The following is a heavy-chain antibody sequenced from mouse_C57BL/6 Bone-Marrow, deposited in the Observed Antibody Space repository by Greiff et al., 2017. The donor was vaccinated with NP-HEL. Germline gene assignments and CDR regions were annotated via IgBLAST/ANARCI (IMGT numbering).Heavy chain of an antibody. D-gene: IGHD2-5*01. J-gene: IGHJ2*01. CDR3: ASSYYSNYEY. CDR1: GYTFTSYW. Sequence: QVQLKQPGAELVRPGTSVKLSCKASGYTFTSYWMHWVKQRPGQGLEWIGVIDPSDSYTNYNQKFKGKATLTVDTSSSTAYMQLISLTSEDSAVYYCASSYYSNYEYWGQGTTLTVSS. CDR2: IDPSDSYT. V-gene: IGHV1-59*01.